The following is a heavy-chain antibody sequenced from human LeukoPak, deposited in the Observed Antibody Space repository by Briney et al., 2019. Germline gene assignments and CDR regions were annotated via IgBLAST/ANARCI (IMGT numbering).Heavy chain of an antibody. CDR1: GGSISSGGYY. CDR2: ISTSGST. J-gene: IGHJ3*02. Sequence: PSETLSLTCTVSGGSISSGGYYWSWIRQPAGKGLEWVGRISTSGSTNYNPSLKSRLTISVDKSKNQFSLNLSSVTAADTAVYYCARYDSSGYYRHHGLDAFDIWGQGTMVTVSS. V-gene: IGHV4-61*02. CDR3: ARYDSSGYYRHHGLDAFDI. D-gene: IGHD3-22*01.